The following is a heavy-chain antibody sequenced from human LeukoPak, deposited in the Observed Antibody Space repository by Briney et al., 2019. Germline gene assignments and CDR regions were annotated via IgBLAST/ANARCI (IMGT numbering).Heavy chain of an antibody. CDR2: ISAYNGNT. J-gene: IGHJ3*02. D-gene: IGHD3-22*01. V-gene: IGHV1-18*01. CDR3: ARDIDPHDSGGYYHDAFDI. Sequence: ASVKVSCKASGYTFTSYGISWVRQAPGQGLEWMGWISAYNGNTNYAQKLQGRVTMTTDTSTSTAYMELRSLRSDDTAVYYCARDIDPHDSGGYYHDAFDIWGQGTMVTVSS. CDR1: GYTFTSYG.